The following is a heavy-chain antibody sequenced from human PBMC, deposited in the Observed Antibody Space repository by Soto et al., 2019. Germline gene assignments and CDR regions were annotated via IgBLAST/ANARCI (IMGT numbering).Heavy chain of an antibody. Sequence: SQTLSLTCAISGDSVSSNSAAWNLIRQSPSRGLEWLGRTYYRSKWYNDYAVSVKSRITINPDTSKNQFSLQLNSVTPEDTAVYYCARESHFYYDSSGYMTDLDYWGQGTLVTVSS. CDR2: TYYRSKWYN. D-gene: IGHD3-22*01. CDR1: GDSVSSNSAA. CDR3: ARESHFYYDSSGYMTDLDY. J-gene: IGHJ4*02. V-gene: IGHV6-1*01.